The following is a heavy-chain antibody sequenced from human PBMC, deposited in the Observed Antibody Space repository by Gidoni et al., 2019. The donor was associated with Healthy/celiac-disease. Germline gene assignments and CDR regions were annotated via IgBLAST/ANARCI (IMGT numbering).Heavy chain of an antibody. D-gene: IGHD3-3*01. CDR2: ISYDGSNK. CDR3: AKANYDFWSGQSYYFDY. J-gene: IGHJ4*02. V-gene: IGHV3-30*18. CDR1: GFTFSSYG. Sequence: QVQLVESGGGVVQPGRSLRLSCAASGFTFSSYGMHWVRQAPGKGLEWVAVISYDGSNKYYADSVKGRFTISRDNSKNTLYLQMNSLRAEDTAVYYCAKANYDFWSGQSYYFDYWGQGTLVTVSS.